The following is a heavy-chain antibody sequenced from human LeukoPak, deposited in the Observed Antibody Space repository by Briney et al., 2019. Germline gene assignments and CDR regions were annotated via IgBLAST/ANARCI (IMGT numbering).Heavy chain of an antibody. CDR3: ARRGEGFDY. V-gene: IGHV4-39*01. CDR2: IYYSGST. J-gene: IGHJ4*02. Sequence: PSETLSLTCTVSGGSISSSSYYWGWIRQPPGKGLEWIGSIYYSGSTYYNPSLKSRVTISVDTSKNQFSLKLSSVTATGTAVYYCARRGEGFDYWGQGTLVTVSS. CDR1: GGSISSSSYY.